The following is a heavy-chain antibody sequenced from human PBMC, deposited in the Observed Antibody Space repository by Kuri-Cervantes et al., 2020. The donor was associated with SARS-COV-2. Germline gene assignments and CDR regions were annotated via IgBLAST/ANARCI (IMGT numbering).Heavy chain of an antibody. CDR2: ISSSSSYI. D-gene: IGHD3-22*01. J-gene: IGHJ4*02. Sequence: GESLKISCAASGFTFSSYSMNWVRQAPGKGLEWVSSISSSSSYIYYADSVKGRFTISRDNAKNSLYLQMNSLRAEDTAVYYCTTSMIVSAAHYFDYWGQGILVTVSS. V-gene: IGHV3-21*01. CDR1: GFTFSSYS. CDR3: TTSMIVSAAHYFDY.